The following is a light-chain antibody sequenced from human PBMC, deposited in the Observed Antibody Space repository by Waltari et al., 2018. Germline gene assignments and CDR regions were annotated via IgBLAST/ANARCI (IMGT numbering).Light chain of an antibody. V-gene: IGKV1-12*01. CDR1: QGLNGY. CDR3: QQTHSFPIT. Sequence: DIQVTQSPSYVSAFVGDTVTTSCRASQGLNGYLAWYQERPGKAPKLLIHAATNLESGVPSRFSGSGFGTDFTLTIASLQPEDFATYFCQQTHSFPITFGQGTRLEMK. J-gene: IGKJ5*01. CDR2: AAT.